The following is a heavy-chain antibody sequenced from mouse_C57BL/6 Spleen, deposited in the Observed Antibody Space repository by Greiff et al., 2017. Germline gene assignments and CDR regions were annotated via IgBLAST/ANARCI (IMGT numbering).Heavy chain of an antibody. J-gene: IGHJ1*03. D-gene: IGHD4-1*01. CDR3: ARWDFNFDV. Sequence: QVQLQQSGPELVKPGASVKISCKASGYAFSSSWMNWVKQRPGKGLEWIGRIYPGDGDTNYNGKFKGKATLTADKSSSTAYMQLSSLTSEDSAVYFCARWDFNFDVWGTGTTVTGSS. CDR2: IYPGDGDT. CDR1: GYAFSSSW. V-gene: IGHV1-82*01.